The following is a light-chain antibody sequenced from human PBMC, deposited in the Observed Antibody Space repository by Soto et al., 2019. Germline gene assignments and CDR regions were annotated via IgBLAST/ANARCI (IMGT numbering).Light chain of an antibody. J-gene: IGLJ1*01. CDR1: SSDVGGYNY. V-gene: IGLV2-14*03. Sequence: ALTQPASVSGSPGQSIAISCTGTSSDVGGYNYVSWYQHHPGKAPKLTIYDVSNRPSGVSNRFSGSKSGNTASLTISGLQAEDEADYYCSSYTSSSTYVFGTGTKVTVL. CDR3: SSYTSSSTYV. CDR2: DVS.